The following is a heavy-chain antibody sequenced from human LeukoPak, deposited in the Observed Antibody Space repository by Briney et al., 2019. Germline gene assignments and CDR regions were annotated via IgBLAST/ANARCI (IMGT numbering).Heavy chain of an antibody. CDR2: IYYSGST. J-gene: IGHJ4*02. V-gene: IGHV4-39*01. CDR3: ARDSWLERRFDY. D-gene: IGHD1-1*01. Sequence: SETLSLTCTVSGGSISSSSYYWGWIRQPPGKGLEWIGSIYYSGSTYYNPSLKSRVTISVDTSKNQFSLKLSSVTAADTAVYYCARDSWLERRFDYWGQGTLVTVSS. CDR1: GGSISSSSYY.